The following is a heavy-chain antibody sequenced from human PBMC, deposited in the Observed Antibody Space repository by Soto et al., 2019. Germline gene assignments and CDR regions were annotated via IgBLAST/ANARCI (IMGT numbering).Heavy chain of an antibody. CDR3: AKDWLRETYYDFWSGTRAFDI. V-gene: IGHV3-9*01. J-gene: IGHJ3*02. D-gene: IGHD3-3*01. CDR2: ISWNSGSI. Sequence: PGGSLRLSCAASGFTFDDYAMHWVRQAPGKGLEWVSGISWNSGSIGYADSVKGRFTISRDNAKNSLYLQMNSLRAEDTALYYCAKDWLRETYYDFWSGTRAFDIWGQGTMVTVSS. CDR1: GFTFDDYA.